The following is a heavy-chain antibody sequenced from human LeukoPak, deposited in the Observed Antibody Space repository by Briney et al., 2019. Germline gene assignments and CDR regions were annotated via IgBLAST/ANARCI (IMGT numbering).Heavy chain of an antibody. CDR2: MNPNSGNT. D-gene: IGHD3-3*01. CDR3: ARGLGRHKLRFLEWLVWFDP. J-gene: IGHJ5*02. V-gene: IGHV1-8*01. CDR1: GYTFTSYD. Sequence: GASVKVSCKASGYTFTSYDINWVRQATGQGLEWMGLMNPNSGNTGYAQKFQGRVTMTRNTSISTAYMELSSLRSEDTAVYYCARGLGRHKLRFLEWLVWFDPWGQGTLVTVSS.